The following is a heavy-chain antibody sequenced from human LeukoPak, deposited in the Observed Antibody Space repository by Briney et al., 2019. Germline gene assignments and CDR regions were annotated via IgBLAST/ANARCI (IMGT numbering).Heavy chain of an antibody. CDR1: GGSFSGYY. CDR3: ARGRTGGTLVRGVIIPYYYGMDV. D-gene: IGHD3-10*01. CDR2: INHSGST. V-gene: IGHV4-34*01. Sequence: SETLSLTCAVYGGSFSGYYWSWIRQPPGKGLEWIGEINHSGSTNYNPSLESRVTISVDTSKNQFSLKLSSVTAADSALYYCARGRTGGTLVRGVIIPYYYGMDVWGKGATVTVSS. J-gene: IGHJ6*04.